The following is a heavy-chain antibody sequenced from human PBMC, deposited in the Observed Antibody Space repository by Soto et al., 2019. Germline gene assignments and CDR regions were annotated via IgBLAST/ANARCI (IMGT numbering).Heavy chain of an antibody. CDR2: INHSGST. CDR1: DGKFGDYD. D-gene: IGHD2-15*01. J-gene: IGHJ4*02. V-gene: IGHV4-34*01. Sequence: LVPKCLTCSVDDGKFGDYDVSWIRKKTGKGLEWIGEINHSGSTNYNPSLKSRVTISVDTSKNQFSLKLSSVTAADTAVYYCARGIVVVVAATTPNFDYWGQGTLVTVSS. CDR3: ARGIVVVVAATTPNFDY.